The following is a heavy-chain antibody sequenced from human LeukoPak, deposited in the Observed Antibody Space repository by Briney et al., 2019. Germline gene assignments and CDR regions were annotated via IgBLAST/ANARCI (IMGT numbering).Heavy chain of an antibody. CDR1: GFTFSSYG. D-gene: IGHD2-15*01. Sequence: GGSLRLSCAASGFTFSSYGMHWVRRAPGKGLEWVSTISTSGGNTYYADSVKGRFTISRDNFKNTLYLQMNSLRAEDTAIYYCAKYCSGASCFSGLFWGQGTLVTVSS. V-gene: IGHV3-23*01. J-gene: IGHJ4*02. CDR3: AKYCSGASCFSGLF. CDR2: ISTSGGNT.